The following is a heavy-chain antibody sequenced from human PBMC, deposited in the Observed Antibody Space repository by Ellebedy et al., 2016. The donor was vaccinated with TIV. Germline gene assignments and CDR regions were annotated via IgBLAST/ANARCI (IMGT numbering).Heavy chain of an antibody. V-gene: IGHV5-51*01. D-gene: IGHD2-21*02. CDR3: ARTYCGGDCPYGWFDP. CDR2: IYPGDSDV. Sequence: GESLKISCMGSGYNFTKYWIGWVRQMPGKGLEWMGIIYPGDSDVRYSPAFQGHVTISADKSISTAYLQWSSLKASDTAMYYCARTYCGGDCPYGWFDPWGQGTLVTVSS. CDR1: GYNFTKYW. J-gene: IGHJ5*02.